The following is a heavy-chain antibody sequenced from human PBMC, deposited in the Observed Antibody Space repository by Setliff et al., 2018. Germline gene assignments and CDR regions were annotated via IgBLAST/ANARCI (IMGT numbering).Heavy chain of an antibody. CDR1: GASINSLTW. CDR3: GLWTGYRGYYYYMGV. Sequence: SETLSLTCAVSGASINSLTWWSWVRQPPGKGLEWIGEIYHDGNSNFNPSVHYSPSLESRVTISIDKSKNQFSLNLGSVTAADTAVYYCGLWTGYRGYYYYMGVWGKGTTVTVSS. V-gene: IGHV4-4*02. CDR2: IYHDGNS. D-gene: IGHD3-3*01. J-gene: IGHJ6*03.